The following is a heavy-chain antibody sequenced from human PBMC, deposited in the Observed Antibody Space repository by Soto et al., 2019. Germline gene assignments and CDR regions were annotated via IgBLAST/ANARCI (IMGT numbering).Heavy chain of an antibody. CDR2: INTDGSST. D-gene: IGHD1-26*01. CDR1: GFTFSSYW. V-gene: IGHV3-74*01. Sequence: GGSLRLSCAASGFTFSSYWMHWVRQAPGKGLVWVSRINTDGSSTSYADSVKGRFTISRDNAKNTLYLQMNSLRAEDTAVYYCARDGNSGSYGGWFDPWGQGTLVTVSS. CDR3: ARDGNSGSYGGWFDP. J-gene: IGHJ5*02.